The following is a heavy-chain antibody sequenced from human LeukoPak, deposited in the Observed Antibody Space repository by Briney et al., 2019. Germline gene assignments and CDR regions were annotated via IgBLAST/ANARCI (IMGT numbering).Heavy chain of an antibody. D-gene: IGHD6-13*01. CDR2: IYYSGST. J-gene: IGHJ5*02. Sequence: SETLSLTCTVSGGSISSSNYWGWIRPPPGKGLEWIGSIYYSGSTYYNPSLKSRITVSVDTSKNQFSLKVRYVTAADTAVYYCARQTAAAARWFAPWGQGTLVTVSS. V-gene: IGHV4-39*01. CDR1: GGSISSSNY. CDR3: ARQTAAAARWFAP.